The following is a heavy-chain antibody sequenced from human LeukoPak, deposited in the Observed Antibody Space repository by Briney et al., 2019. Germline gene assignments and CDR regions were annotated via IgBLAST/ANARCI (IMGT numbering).Heavy chain of an antibody. CDR1: GGSISSYY. CDR3: ASFNSSGYNFDY. Sequence: PSETLSLTCTVSGGSISSYYWSWIRQPPGKGLEWIGYIYYSGSTNYNPSLKSRVTISVDTSKNQFSLKPSSVTAADTAVYYCASFNSSGYNFDYWGQGTLVTVSS. J-gene: IGHJ4*02. V-gene: IGHV4-59*08. D-gene: IGHD6-19*01. CDR2: IYYSGST.